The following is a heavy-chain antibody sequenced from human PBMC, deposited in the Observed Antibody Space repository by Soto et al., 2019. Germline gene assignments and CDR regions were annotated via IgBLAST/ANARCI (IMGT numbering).Heavy chain of an antibody. CDR1: GYTFTSYG. V-gene: IGHV1-18*01. CDR2: ISAYNGNT. Sequence: SVKGSCEASGYTFTSYGISWVRQAPGQGLEWMGWISAYNGNTNYAQKLQGRVTMTTDTSTSTAYMELRSLRSEDTAVYYCARDCSSIAARQTSDYYYGMDVWGQGTTVTVSS. CDR3: ARDCSSIAARQTSDYYYGMDV. D-gene: IGHD6-6*01. J-gene: IGHJ6*02.